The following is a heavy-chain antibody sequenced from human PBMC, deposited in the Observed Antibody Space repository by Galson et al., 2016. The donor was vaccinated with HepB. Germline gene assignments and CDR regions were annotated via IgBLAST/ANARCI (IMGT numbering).Heavy chain of an antibody. V-gene: IGHV3-23*01. D-gene: IGHD2-8*01. CDR2: XXGFXGXT. CDR1: GFTFSTXX. Sequence: SLRLSCAASGFTFSTXXMTXXXQAXXXGLXXVSXXXGFXGXTYYAESXXGRFTISKDNSRNTLHLQMNSLRAEDTAVYYCAKYLDTNGYLTGFDYWGQGTLVTVSS. CDR3: AKYLDTNGYLTGFDY. J-gene: IGHJ4*02.